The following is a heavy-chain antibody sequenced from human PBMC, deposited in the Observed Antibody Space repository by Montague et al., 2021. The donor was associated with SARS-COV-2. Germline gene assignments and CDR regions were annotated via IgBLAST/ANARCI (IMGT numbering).Heavy chain of an antibody. CDR3: ARERGYQLLSGWFDP. CDR2: IYYNGTT. V-gene: IGHV4-59*01. CDR1: GNSFIGYY. D-gene: IGHD2-2*01. J-gene: IGHJ5*02. Sequence: SETLSLTCAVHGNSFIGYYWSWIRQPPGKGLEWIGYIYYNGTTNYSPSLKGRVSISVDTSKNQFSLEMNSVTAADTAVYYCARERGYQLLSGWFDPWGQGTLVTVSS.